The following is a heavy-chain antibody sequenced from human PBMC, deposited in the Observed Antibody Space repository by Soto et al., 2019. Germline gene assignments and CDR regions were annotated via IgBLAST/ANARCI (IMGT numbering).Heavy chain of an antibody. CDR2: IYYSGRT. CDR3: ERELDYDFWSGPPCGMDV. CDR1: GGSISSGGYY. J-gene: IGHJ6*02. V-gene: IGHV4-31*03. Sequence: SETLSLTCTVSGGSISSGGYYWSWIRQHPGKGLEWIGYIYYSGRTYYNPSLKSRVTISVDTSKNQFSLKLSSVTAADTAVYYCERELDYDFWSGPPCGMDVWGQGTTVTVSS. D-gene: IGHD3-3*01.